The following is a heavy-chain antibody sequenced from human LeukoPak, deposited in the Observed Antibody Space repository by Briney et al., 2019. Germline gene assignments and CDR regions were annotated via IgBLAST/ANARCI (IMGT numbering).Heavy chain of an antibody. J-gene: IGHJ4*02. CDR3: ARDLRYYGSGSYEYY. D-gene: IGHD3-10*01. CDR1: GFTFDDYG. CDR2: INWNGGST. Sequence: GGSLRLSCAASGFTFDDYGMSWVRQAPGKGLEWVSGINWNGGSTGYADSVKGRFTISRDNAKNSLYLQMNSLRAEDTAVYYCARDLRYYGSGSYEYYWGQGTLVTVSS. V-gene: IGHV3-20*04.